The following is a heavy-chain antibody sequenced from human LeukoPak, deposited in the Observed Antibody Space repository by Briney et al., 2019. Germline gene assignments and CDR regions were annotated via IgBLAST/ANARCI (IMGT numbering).Heavy chain of an antibody. CDR2: IYYIGST. J-gene: IGHJ4*02. D-gene: IGHD3-3*01. Sequence: PSETLSLTCTVSGDSISSSPYYWGWVRQPPGKGLEWIGSIYYIGSTHYNPSLKRRVTISVDTSKNQFSLKLSSVTAADTAVYYCARDEYDFWSGYYPGADWGQGTLVTVSS. V-gene: IGHV4-39*07. CDR1: GDSISSSPYY. CDR3: ARDEYDFWSGYYPGAD.